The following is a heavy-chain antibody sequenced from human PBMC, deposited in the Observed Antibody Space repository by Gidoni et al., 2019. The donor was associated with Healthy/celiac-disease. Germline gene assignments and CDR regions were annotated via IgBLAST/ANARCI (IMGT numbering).Heavy chain of an antibody. CDR3: TRPGNYYYYYGMDV. CDR1: GFTFSGSA. Sequence: EVQLVESGGGLVQPGGSLKLSCAASGFTFSGSAMHWVRQASGKGLEWVGRIRSKANSYATAYAASVKGRFTISRDDSKNTAYLQMNSLKTEDTAVYYCTRPGNYYYYYGMDVWGQGTTVTVSS. CDR2: IRSKANSYAT. V-gene: IGHV3-73*01. J-gene: IGHJ6*02.